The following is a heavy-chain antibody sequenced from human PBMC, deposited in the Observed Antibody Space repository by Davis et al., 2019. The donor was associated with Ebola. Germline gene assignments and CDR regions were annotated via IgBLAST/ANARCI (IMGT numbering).Heavy chain of an antibody. V-gene: IGHV3-21*01. Sequence: GESLKISCAASGFAFSGYCMHWVRQSPGKGLEWVSSISSSSSYIYYADSVKGRFTISRDNAKNSLYLQMNSLRAEDTAVYYCARELANGNWGQGTLVTVSS. CDR2: ISSSSSYI. D-gene: IGHD1-1*01. J-gene: IGHJ4*02. CDR1: GFAFSGYC. CDR3: ARELANGN.